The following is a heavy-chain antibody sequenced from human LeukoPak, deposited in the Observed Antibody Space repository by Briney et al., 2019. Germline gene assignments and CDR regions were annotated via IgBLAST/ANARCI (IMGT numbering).Heavy chain of an antibody. D-gene: IGHD2-15*01. CDR1: GYTFTSYG. CDR2: ISAYNGNT. J-gene: IGHJ6*03. Sequence: ASVKVSCKASGYTFTSYGISWVRQAPGQGLEWMGWISAYNGNTNYAQKLQGRVTMTTDTSTSTAYMELRSLRSDDTAVYYCASTPYSRFYYYYYYMDVWGKRTTVTVSS. CDR3: ASTPYSRFYYYYYYMDV. V-gene: IGHV1-18*01.